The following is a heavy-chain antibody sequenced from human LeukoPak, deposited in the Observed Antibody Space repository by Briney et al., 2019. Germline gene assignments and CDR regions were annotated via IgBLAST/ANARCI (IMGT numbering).Heavy chain of an antibody. CDR1: GGSISSYY. CDR3: ARALLRKYVLGSAFDI. V-gene: IGHV4-4*07. Sequence: SETLSLTCTVSGGSISSYYWSWIRQPAGKGLEWIGRIYTSGSTNYNPSLKSRVTMSVDTSKNQFSLKLSSVTAADTAVYYCARALLRKYVLGSAFDIWGQGTMVTVSS. CDR2: IYTSGST. J-gene: IGHJ3*02. D-gene: IGHD1-26*01.